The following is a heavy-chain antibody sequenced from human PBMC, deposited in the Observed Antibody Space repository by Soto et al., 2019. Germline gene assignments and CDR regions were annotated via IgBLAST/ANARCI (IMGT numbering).Heavy chain of an antibody. V-gene: IGHV3-48*02. D-gene: IGHD2-15*01. CDR2: ISSSSSTI. CDR3: AGEVESSVVLVAANYYYYGTAV. CDR1: GFTFSSYS. Sequence: EVQLVESGGGLVQPGGSLRLSCAASGFTFSSYSMNWVRQAPGKGLEWVSYISSSSSTIYYAYSVKCRFTISRDNAKNSLYLQMNILRDEDTAVYYCAGEVESSVVLVAANYYYYGTAVWGQGTTVIVS. J-gene: IGHJ6*02.